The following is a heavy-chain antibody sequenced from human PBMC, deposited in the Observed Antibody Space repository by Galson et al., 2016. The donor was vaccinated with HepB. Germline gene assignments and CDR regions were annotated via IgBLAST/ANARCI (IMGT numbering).Heavy chain of an antibody. CDR2: LGGSSAFA. D-gene: IGHD6-19*01. J-gene: IGHJ3*01. CDR1: GFTFSYYA. Sequence: CAASGFTFSYYAKNWVRQSPEKGLEWVAHLGGSSAFAYYPDSVKGRFTVSRDDSMDTLYLQINSLRAEDTAVYYCAKDAVSANGVFDAFDLWGQGTVVTVSS. V-gene: IGHV3-23*01. CDR3: AKDAVSANGVFDAFDL.